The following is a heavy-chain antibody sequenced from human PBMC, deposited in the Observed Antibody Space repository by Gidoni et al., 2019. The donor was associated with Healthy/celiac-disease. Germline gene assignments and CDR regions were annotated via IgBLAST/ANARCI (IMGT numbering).Heavy chain of an antibody. D-gene: IGHD6-19*01. CDR3: ARGLRTAQGIAVAGTGLLDY. Sequence: QVQLVESGGGVVQPGRSLRLSCAAPGLTFSSYAMHRVRQAPGKGLEWVAVISYDGSNKYYADSVKGRFTISRDNSKNTLYLQMNSLRAEDTAVYYCARGLRTAQGIAVAGTGLLDYWGQGTLVTVSS. J-gene: IGHJ4*02. CDR2: ISYDGSNK. V-gene: IGHV3-30*04. CDR1: GLTFSSYA.